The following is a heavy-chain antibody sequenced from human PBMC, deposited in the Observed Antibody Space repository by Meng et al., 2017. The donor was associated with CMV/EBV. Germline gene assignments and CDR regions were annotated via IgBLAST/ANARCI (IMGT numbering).Heavy chain of an antibody. CDR3: ARDSAVGATTFDY. D-gene: IGHD1-26*01. CDR1: GGTFSSYA. CDR2: ISAYNGNT. Sequence: QVRLVQAGAEVKKPGSSVKGSCKASGGTFSSYAISWVRQAPGQGLEWMGWISAYNGNTNYAQKLQGRVTMTTDTSTSTAYMELRSLRSDDTAVYYCARDSAVGATTFDYWGQGTLVTVSS. V-gene: IGHV1-18*01. J-gene: IGHJ4*02.